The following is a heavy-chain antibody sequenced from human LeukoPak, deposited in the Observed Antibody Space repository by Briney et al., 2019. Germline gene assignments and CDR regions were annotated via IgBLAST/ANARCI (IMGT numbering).Heavy chain of an antibody. J-gene: IGHJ4*02. Sequence: SETLSLTCTVSGGSISTYYWTWIRQPPGKGLEWIGYIPYSGSTNYNPSLKSRVTISVDTSKNQFSLRLNSVTAADTAVYYCARGGSYYAFDYWGQGTLVAVSS. CDR2: IPYSGST. CDR1: GGSISTYY. CDR3: ARGGSYYAFDY. V-gene: IGHV4-59*01. D-gene: IGHD1-26*01.